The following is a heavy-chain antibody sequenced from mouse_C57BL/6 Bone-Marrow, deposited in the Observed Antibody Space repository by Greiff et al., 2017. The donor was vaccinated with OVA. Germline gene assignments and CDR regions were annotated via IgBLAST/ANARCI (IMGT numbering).Heavy chain of an antibody. CDR2: IDPENGDT. CDR3: TAYRY. V-gene: IGHV14-4*01. CDR1: GFTIKDYY. J-gene: IGHJ2*01. Sequence: EVKLMESGAELVRPGASVKLSCTASGFTIKDYYMHWVKQRPEQGLEWIGWIDPENGDTEYASKFQGKATITADTSSNTAYLQLSSLTSEDTAVYYCTAYRYWGQGTTLTVAS.